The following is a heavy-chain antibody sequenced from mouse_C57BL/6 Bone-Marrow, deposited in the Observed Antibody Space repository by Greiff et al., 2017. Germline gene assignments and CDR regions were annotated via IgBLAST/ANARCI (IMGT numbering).Heavy chain of an antibody. Sequence: EVQLVESGGGLVKPGGSLKLSCAASGFTFSDYGMHWVRQAPEKGLEWVAYISSGSSTIYYADTVKGRFTISRDNAKNTLFLQMTSLRSEDTAMYYCARITTVVEEAMDYWGQGTSVTVSS. CDR2: ISSGSSTI. CDR3: ARITTVVEEAMDY. D-gene: IGHD1-1*01. CDR1: GFTFSDYG. J-gene: IGHJ4*01. V-gene: IGHV5-17*01.